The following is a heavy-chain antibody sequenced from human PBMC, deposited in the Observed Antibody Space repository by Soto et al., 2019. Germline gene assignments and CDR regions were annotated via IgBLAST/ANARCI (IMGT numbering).Heavy chain of an antibody. V-gene: IGHV1-69*12. J-gene: IGHJ3*02. D-gene: IGHD3-10*01. CDR2: IIPIFGTA. CDR1: GGTFSSYA. Sequence: QAQLVQSGAEVKKPGSSVKVSCKASGGTFSSYAISWVRQAPGQGLEWMGGIIPIFGTANYAQKFQGRVTITADESTSTAYMELSSLSSEDTAVYYCARDLIRITMVRGVSNHAFDIWGQGTIVTVSS. CDR3: ARDLIRITMVRGVSNHAFDI.